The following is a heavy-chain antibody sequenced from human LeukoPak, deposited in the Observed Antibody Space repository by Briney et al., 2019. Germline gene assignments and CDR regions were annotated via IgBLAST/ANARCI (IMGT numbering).Heavy chain of an antibody. V-gene: IGHV3-30-3*01. CDR3: IAVAVRFEEPLDAFDI. CDR1: GFTFSSYA. J-gene: IGHJ3*02. CDR2: ISYDGSNK. Sequence: GRSLRLSCAASGFTFSSYAMHWVRQAPGKGLEWVAVISYDGSNKYYADSVKGRFTISRDNSKNTLYLQMNSLRAEDTAVYYCIAVAVRFEEPLDAFDIWGQGTMVTVSS. D-gene: IGHD6-19*01.